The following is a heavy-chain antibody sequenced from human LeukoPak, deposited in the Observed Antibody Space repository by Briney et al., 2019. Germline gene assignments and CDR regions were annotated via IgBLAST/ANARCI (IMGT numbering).Heavy chain of an antibody. Sequence: GGSLRLSCAASGFTFSSYSMNWVRQAPGKGLEWVSSISSSSSYIYYADSVKGRFTISRDNAKNSLYLRMNSLRAEDTAVYYCARDYYDSSGYLDYWGQGTLVTVSP. CDR3: ARDYYDSSGYLDY. V-gene: IGHV3-21*01. J-gene: IGHJ4*02. D-gene: IGHD3-22*01. CDR2: ISSSSSYI. CDR1: GFTFSSYS.